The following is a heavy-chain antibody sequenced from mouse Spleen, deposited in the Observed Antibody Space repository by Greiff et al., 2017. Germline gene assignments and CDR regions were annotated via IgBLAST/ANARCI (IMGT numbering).Heavy chain of an antibody. V-gene: IGHV1-12*01. CDR1: GYTFTSYN. CDR2: IYPGNGDT. CDR3: ARGGWGY. J-gene: IGHJ2*01. Sequence: LQQPGAELVKPGASVKMSCKASGYTFTSYNMHWVKQTPGQGLEWIGAIYPGNGDTSYNQKFKGKATLTADKSSSTAYMQLSSLTSEDSAVYYCARGGWGYWGQGTTLTVSS.